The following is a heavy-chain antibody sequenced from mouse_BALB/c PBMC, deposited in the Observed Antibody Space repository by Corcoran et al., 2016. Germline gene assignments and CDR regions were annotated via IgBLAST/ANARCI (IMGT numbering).Heavy chain of an antibody. J-gene: IGHJ4*01. CDR1: GCSFTGYY. Sequence: LVKTGASVKISCKASGCSFTGYYMHWVKQSHGQSLELIGYISCYNGATSYNQKFKGKATFTVDTSSSTAYMQFKSLTSEDSAVYYCARQYGNYWAMDYWGQGPSVTVSS. D-gene: IGHD2-10*02. V-gene: IGHV1S34*01. CDR3: ARQYGNYWAMDY. CDR2: ISCYNGAT.